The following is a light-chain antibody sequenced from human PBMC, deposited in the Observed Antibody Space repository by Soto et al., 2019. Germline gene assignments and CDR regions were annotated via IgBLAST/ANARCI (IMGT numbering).Light chain of an antibody. CDR1: QSVSSSH. CDR3: QQYGSSPYT. J-gene: IGKJ2*01. V-gene: IGKV3-20*01. Sequence: EIVLTQSPGTLSLSPGERATLSCRASQSVSSSHLAWYQQKPGQAPRLLIYGASSRATGTPDRFSGSGSGTGFTLAISRLEPEDFAVDYFQQYGSSPYTFGQGTKVEIK. CDR2: GAS.